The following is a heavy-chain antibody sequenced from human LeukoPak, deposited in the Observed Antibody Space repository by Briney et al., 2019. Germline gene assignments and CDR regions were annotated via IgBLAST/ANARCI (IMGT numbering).Heavy chain of an antibody. CDR2: ISQDGSGK. J-gene: IGHJ4*02. CDR1: GFTFSNYW. Sequence: GGSPRLSCGASGFTFSNYWMSWVRQAPGKGLEWVINISQDGSGKNYADSVEGRFTISRDNAKNSLYLQMNSLRAEDTAMYYCARRGHLEVHYYDSSGYYDDYWGQGTLVTVSS. CDR3: ARRGHLEVHYYDSSGYYDDY. D-gene: IGHD3-22*01. V-gene: IGHV3-7*03.